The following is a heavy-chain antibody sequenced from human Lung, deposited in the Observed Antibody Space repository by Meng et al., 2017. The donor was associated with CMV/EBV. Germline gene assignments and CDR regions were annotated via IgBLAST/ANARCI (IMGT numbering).Heavy chain of an antibody. CDR3: ARRSSTSLEGAFDI. CDR2: IYPGDSDT. Sequence: KVSCXGSGYSFTSYWIGWVRQMPGKGLEWMGIIYPGDSDTRYSPSFQGQVTISADKSISTAYLQWSSLKASDPAMYYCARRSSTSLEGAFDIWGQGTMVTVSS. D-gene: IGHD2-2*01. V-gene: IGHV5-51*01. J-gene: IGHJ3*02. CDR1: GYSFTSYW.